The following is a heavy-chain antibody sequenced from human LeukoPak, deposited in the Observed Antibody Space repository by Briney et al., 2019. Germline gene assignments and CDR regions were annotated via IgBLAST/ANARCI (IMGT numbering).Heavy chain of an antibody. CDR3: ARGQSGISEYSGYDYFDY. J-gene: IGHJ4*02. CDR2: INPNSGGT. D-gene: IGHD5-12*01. CDR1: GGTFSSYA. Sequence: ASVKVSCKASGGTFSSYATSWVRQAPGQGLEWMGWINPNSGGTNYAQKFQGTVTMTRETSISTAYMELSRLRSDDTAVYYCARGQSGISEYSGYDYFDYWGQGSLVTVSS. V-gene: IGHV1-2*02.